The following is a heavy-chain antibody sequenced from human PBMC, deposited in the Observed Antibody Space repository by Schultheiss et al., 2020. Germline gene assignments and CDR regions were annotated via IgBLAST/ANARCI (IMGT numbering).Heavy chain of an antibody. Sequence: GGSLRLSCAASEFTFSSYGMHWVRQTPGKGLQWVAIIWDDGSNKYYADSVKGRFTISRDNSKNTLYLQMNSLRVEDTAVYYCASVTGDTYSYYGMDLWGQGTTVTVYS. CDR2: IWDDGSNK. CDR1: EFTFSSYG. J-gene: IGHJ6*02. V-gene: IGHV3-33*01. CDR3: ASVTGDTYSYYGMDL. D-gene: IGHD2-21*02.